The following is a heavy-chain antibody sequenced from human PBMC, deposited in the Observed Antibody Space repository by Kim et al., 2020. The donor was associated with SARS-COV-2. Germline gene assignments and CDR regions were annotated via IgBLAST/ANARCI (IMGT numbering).Heavy chain of an antibody. D-gene: IGHD4-17*01. V-gene: IGHV3-23*01. J-gene: IGHJ6*02. CDR3: AKRCYGDSTLYYYGMDV. Sequence: VKGRFTISRDNTKNTLYLQMNSLRAEDTAVYYCAKRCYGDSTLYYYGMDVWGQGTTVTVSS.